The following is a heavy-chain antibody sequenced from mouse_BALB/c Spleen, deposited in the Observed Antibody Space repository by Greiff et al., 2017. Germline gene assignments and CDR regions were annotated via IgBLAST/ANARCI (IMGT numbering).Heavy chain of an antibody. V-gene: IGHV1S81*02. J-gene: IGHJ4*01. CDR3: TRGGYYYGSSYYAMDY. CDR1: GYTFTSYY. D-gene: IGHD1-1*01. Sequence: VQPQQSGAELVKPGASVKLSCKASGYTFTSYYMYWVKQRPGQGLEWIGEINPSNGGTNFNEKFKSKATLTVDKSSSTAYMQLSSLTSEDSAVYYCTRGGYYYGSSYYAMDYWGQGTSVTVSS. CDR2: INPSNGGT.